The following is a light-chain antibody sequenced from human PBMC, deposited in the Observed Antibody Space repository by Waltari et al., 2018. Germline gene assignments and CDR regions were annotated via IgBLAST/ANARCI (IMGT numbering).Light chain of an antibody. CDR2: AAS. V-gene: IGKV1-27*01. Sequence: DIQMTQSPSSLSASVGDRVTITCRASQGISNHLAWYQQKPGKVPKLLIYAASTLQSGVPSRFSGSGSGTDFTLTISSLQPEDVATYYCQKYSSVPSTFGQGTKVEI. CDR3: QKYSSVPST. J-gene: IGKJ1*01. CDR1: QGISNH.